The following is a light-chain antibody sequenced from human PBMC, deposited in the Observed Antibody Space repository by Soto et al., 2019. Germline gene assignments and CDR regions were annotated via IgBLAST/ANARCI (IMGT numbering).Light chain of an antibody. CDR3: SSYAGSNNYV. V-gene: IGLV2-8*01. Sequence: QSALTQPPSASGSPGQSVTISCTGTSSDVGGYNYVSWYQQHPGKPPKLMIYEVSKRPSGVPDRFSGSKSGNTASLTVSGLQAEDEADYYCSSYAGSNNYVFGPGTKVTVL. CDR1: SSDVGGYNY. J-gene: IGLJ1*01. CDR2: EVS.